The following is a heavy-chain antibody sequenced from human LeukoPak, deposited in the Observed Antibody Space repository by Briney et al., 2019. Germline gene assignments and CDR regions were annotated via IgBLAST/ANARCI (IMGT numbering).Heavy chain of an antibody. CDR1: GGSFGISSYY. Sequence: SETLSLTCTVSGGSFGISSYYWAWIRQTPGMGLEWIGSIYYRGDTLYKPSLQSRVTISLDTSKSQFSLTLNSATAADTAVYYCARHGLPYFDYWGQGAQVTVSS. CDR2: IYYRGDT. D-gene: IGHD3/OR15-3a*01. CDR3: ARHGLPYFDY. V-gene: IGHV4-39*01. J-gene: IGHJ4*02.